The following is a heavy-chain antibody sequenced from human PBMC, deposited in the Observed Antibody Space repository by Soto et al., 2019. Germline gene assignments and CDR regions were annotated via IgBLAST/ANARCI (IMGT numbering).Heavy chain of an antibody. CDR3: AGVALSQTTPYCDYGMDV. CDR2: IYHSGST. Sequence: QVQLQESGPGLVKPSGTLSLTCAVSGGSISSSNWWSWVRQPPGKVLEWIGEIYHSGSTNYNPSLKSRVTISVDTSKNQFSLELRSVAAAGTDVYDCAGVALSQTTPYCDYGMDVWGQGPKVTVSS. J-gene: IGHJ6*02. V-gene: IGHV4-4*02. D-gene: IGHD2-15*01. CDR1: GGSISSSNW.